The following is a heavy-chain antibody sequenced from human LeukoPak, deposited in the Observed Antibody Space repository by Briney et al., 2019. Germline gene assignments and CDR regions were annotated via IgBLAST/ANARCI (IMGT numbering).Heavy chain of an antibody. CDR1: GDSISSYY. Sequence: SVTLSLTCTVSGDSISSYYWSWIRQPTGKGLEWIGCIYYSGNTNYNPSLKSRVTISIDTSKNQFSLKLSSVTAADTAVYYCARDYAFDIWGQGTMVTVSS. J-gene: IGHJ3*02. V-gene: IGHV4-59*01. CDR3: ARDYAFDI. CDR2: IYYSGNT.